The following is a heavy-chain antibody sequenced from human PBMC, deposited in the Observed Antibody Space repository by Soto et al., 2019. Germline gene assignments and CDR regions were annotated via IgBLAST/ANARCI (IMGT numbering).Heavy chain of an antibody. CDR1: RYTFISYD. D-gene: IGHD3-16*01. CDR3: TRGQEVWWNAGPLGLHGLDV. Sequence: ASVKVSCKASRYTFISYDINWVRQAPGQGLEWMGWMNPSSANTGYAQKFQGRISMTRNTSMNTAYMELNSLTSEDTAVYYCTRGQEVWWNAGPLGLHGLDVWGQGTTVTVS. J-gene: IGHJ6*02. CDR2: MNPSSANT. V-gene: IGHV1-8*01.